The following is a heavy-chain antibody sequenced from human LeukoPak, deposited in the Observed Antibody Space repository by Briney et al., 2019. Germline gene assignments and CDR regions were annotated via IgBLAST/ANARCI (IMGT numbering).Heavy chain of an antibody. D-gene: IGHD3-16*01. J-gene: IGHJ4*02. Sequence: GGSLRLSCSASGFTFSDYDMNWVRQAPGKGLEWVSSISGLSTHIYYGDSVKGRFSISRDNAKNSVYLQMDSLGVEDTAIYYCGRAFPPLRTSSAGDLWGQGILVTVSS. V-gene: IGHV3-69-1*02. CDR3: GRAFPPLRTSSAGDL. CDR2: ISGLSTHI. CDR1: GFTFSDYD.